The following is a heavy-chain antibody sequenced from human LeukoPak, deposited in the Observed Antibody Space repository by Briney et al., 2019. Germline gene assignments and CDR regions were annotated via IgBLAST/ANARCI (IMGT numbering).Heavy chain of an antibody. CDR1: GFTFSSYG. J-gene: IGHJ6*03. D-gene: IGHD3-9*01. Sequence: GRSLRLSCAASGFTFSSYGMHWVRQAPGKGLEWVAVIWYDGSNKYYADSVKGRFTISRDNSKSTLYLQMKSLRAGDTALYYCAKAGYINYYAYYHMDVWGKGTTVTVSS. CDR3: AKAGYINYYAYYHMDV. CDR2: IWYDGSNK. V-gene: IGHV3-33*06.